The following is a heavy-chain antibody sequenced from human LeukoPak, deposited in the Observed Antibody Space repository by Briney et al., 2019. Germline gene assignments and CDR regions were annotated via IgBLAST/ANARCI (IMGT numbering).Heavy chain of an antibody. J-gene: IGHJ4*02. CDR2: INPNNGGT. Sequence: GSVKVSCKASGYTFTGQYMHWVRQAPGQGLEWMGWINPNNGGTKYSENFQDRVTMTRDTSNSTAYMELSGLRSDDTAVYYCARGSVIGFDYWGRGTQVTVSS. CDR1: GYTFTGQY. CDR3: ARGSVIGFDY. V-gene: IGHV1-2*02.